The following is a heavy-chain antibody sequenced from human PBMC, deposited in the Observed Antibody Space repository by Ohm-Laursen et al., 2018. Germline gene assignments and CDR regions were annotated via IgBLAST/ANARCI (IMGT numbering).Heavy chain of an antibody. J-gene: IGHJ6*02. CDR1: GFTFSDYY. CDR2: ISSSGRTI. Sequence: SLRLSCAASGFTFSDYYMNWMRQAPGKGLEWVSYISSSGRTIFYSDSVKGRFTISRDNAMNSLYLQMNSLRVEDTAVYYCVRLGSSWSSDVWGQGTTVTVSS. V-gene: IGHV3-11*01. D-gene: IGHD6-13*01. CDR3: VRLGSSWSSDV.